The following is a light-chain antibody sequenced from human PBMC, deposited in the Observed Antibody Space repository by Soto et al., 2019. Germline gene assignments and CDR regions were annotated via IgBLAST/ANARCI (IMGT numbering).Light chain of an antibody. CDR3: QQYGGSPWT. Sequence: DIVLTQSPGTLSLSPGERATLSCRASQSVRSSYLAWYQQKPGQAPRLLVYGASSRATGIPDRFSGSGSGTDFTLTVSRLEPEDFAVYYCQQYGGSPWTFCQGTKVEIK. CDR2: GAS. V-gene: IGKV3-20*01. J-gene: IGKJ1*01. CDR1: QSVRSSY.